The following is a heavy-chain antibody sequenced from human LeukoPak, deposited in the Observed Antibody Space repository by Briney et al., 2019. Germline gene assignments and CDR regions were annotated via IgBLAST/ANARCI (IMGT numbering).Heavy chain of an antibody. CDR1: GGTFSIYA. CDR2: VIPIFGTA. J-gene: IGHJ4*02. D-gene: IGHD3-22*01. CDR3: AISRITMIVFDY. Sequence: VASVKVSCKASGGTFSIYAISCVRQGPGQGLECMGGVIPIFGTANYAQQFQGRVTITADKSTSTAYMELSSLRSEDTAVYYCAISRITMIVFDYWGQGTLVTVSS. V-gene: IGHV1-69*06.